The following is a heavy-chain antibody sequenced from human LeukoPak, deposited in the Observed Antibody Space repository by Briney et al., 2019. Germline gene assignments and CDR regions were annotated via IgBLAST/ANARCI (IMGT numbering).Heavy chain of an antibody. CDR3: ARGAVL. D-gene: IGHD6-6*01. J-gene: IGHJ3*01. Sequence: SETLSLTCAVYGGSFSDYYWSWIRPPPGKGLAWMGEINLSGRTNYNPYLKSRVTIPVDKSKNQVYLKMSTVAAEATALYYCARGAVLWGQGTMVTVSS. CDR2: INLSGRT. CDR1: GGSFSDYY. V-gene: IGHV4-34*01.